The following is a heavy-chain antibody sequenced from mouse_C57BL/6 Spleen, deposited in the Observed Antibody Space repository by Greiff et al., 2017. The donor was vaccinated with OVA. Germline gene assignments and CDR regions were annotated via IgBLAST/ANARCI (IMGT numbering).Heavy chain of an antibody. J-gene: IGHJ2*01. D-gene: IGHD3-1*01. CDR1: GYTFTDYE. CDR3: TRGGARGYDY. V-gene: IGHV1-15*01. CDR2: IDPETGGT. Sequence: VQLQQSGAELVRPGASVTLSCKASGYTFTDYEMHWVKQTPVHGLEWIGAIDPETGGTAYNQKFKGKAILTADKSSSTAYMELRSLTSEDSAVYYCTRGGARGYDYWGQGTTLTVSS.